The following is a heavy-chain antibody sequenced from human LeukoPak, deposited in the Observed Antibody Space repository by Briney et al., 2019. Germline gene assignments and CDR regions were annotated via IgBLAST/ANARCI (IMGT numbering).Heavy chain of an antibody. Sequence: GESLKISCKGSGYSFTSYWIGWVRQMPGKGLEWMGIIYPGDSDTNYSPSFQGHVTISADKSISTAYLQWSSLKASDTAMYYCARSIAVADSWFDPWGQGTLVTVSS. CDR2: IYPGDSDT. CDR3: ARSIAVADSWFDP. V-gene: IGHV5-51*01. D-gene: IGHD6-19*01. CDR1: GYSFTSYW. J-gene: IGHJ5*02.